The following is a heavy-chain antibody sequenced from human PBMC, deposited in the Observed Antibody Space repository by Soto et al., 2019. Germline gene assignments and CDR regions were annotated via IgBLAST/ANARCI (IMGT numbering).Heavy chain of an antibody. CDR3: ARDGPSPIRSSWYNWFDP. V-gene: IGHV6-1*01. D-gene: IGHD6-13*01. CDR2: TYYRSKWYN. J-gene: IGHJ5*02. CDR1: GDSVSSNSAA. Sequence: SQTLSLTCAISGDSVSSNSAAWNWIRQSPSRGLEWLGRTYYRSKWYNDYVVSVKSRITINPDTSKNQFSLQLNSVTPEDTAVYYCARDGPSPIRSSWYNWFDPWGQGTLVTVSS.